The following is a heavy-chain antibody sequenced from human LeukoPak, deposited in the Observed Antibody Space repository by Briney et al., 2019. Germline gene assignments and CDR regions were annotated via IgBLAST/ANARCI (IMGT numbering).Heavy chain of an antibody. J-gene: IGHJ4*02. V-gene: IGHV3-21*01. CDR3: ARDPNLTGYRRLPEGFDY. D-gene: IGHD3-9*01. CDR1: GFTFSSYS. CDR2: INTSSSYI. Sequence: GGSLKLSCAASGFTFSSYSMNWVRQAPGQGLEWVSSINTSSSYIYYADSVQGRFTMSRDNAKNSLYLQMNSLRAEDTAVYYCARDPNLTGYRRLPEGFDYWGQGTLVTVSS.